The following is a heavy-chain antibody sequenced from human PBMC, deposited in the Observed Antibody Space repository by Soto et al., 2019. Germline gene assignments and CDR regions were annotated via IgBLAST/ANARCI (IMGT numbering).Heavy chain of an antibody. V-gene: IGHV3-48*01. J-gene: IGHJ4*02. CDR3: ARAKDQMLREYSYFAY. CDR2: ISPSNSTI. D-gene: IGHD2-2*01. Sequence: SGGSLRLSCAASGFTFSYYGMSWVRQAPGKGLEWVSYISPSNSTIYYADSVKGRFTISRDNAKNSLYLQMNSLRAEDTAVYYCARAKDQMLREYSYFAYWGLGTLVTVSS. CDR1: GFTFSYYG.